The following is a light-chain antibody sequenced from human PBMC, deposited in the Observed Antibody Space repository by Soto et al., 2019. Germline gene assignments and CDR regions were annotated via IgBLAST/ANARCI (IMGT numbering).Light chain of an antibody. CDR3: YSYVGRIS. Sequence: QSALTQPASVSGSPGQSITISCTGTSSDVGSHNFVSWYQQHPGKVPELLIYEVNKRPAGVSNRFSGSKSGNTAFLTISGLQAEDEADYYCYSYVGRISFGGGTKLTVL. CDR1: SSDVGSHNF. CDR2: EVN. V-gene: IGLV2-23*02. J-gene: IGLJ2*01.